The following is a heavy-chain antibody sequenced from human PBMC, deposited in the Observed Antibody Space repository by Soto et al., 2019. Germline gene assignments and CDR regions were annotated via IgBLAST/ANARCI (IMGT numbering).Heavy chain of an antibody. V-gene: IGHV1-69*05. Sequence: SVKIACKASGGHLSSYPMTCVRQAPGHGLEWMGGTFPIFDRGNYAQKFQGRLTITTDKSTNTAYMELSSMRFEDTAGYYCARRSTRAYLWYFESWGQGTLVIVSS. CDR1: GGHLSSYP. CDR3: ARRSTRAYLWYFES. J-gene: IGHJ4*02. CDR2: TFPIFDRG. D-gene: IGHD2-2*01.